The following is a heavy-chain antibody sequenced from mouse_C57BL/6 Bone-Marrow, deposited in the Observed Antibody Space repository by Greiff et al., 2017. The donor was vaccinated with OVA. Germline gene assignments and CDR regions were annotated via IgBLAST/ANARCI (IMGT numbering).Heavy chain of an antibody. CDR3: ASASLYYGYPFAY. V-gene: IGHV2-6*01. Sequence: QVTLKVSGPGLVAPSQSLSITCTVSGFSLTSYGVDWVRQSPGKGLEWLGVIWGVGSTNYNSALKSRLSISKDNSKSQVFLKMNSLQTDDTAMYYCASASLYYGYPFAYWGQGTLVTVSA. J-gene: IGHJ3*01. D-gene: IGHD2-2*01. CDR2: IWGVGST. CDR1: GFSLTSYG.